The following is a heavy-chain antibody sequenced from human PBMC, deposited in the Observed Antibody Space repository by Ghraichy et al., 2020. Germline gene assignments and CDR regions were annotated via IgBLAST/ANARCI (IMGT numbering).Heavy chain of an antibody. CDR3: ARVREVAHSNLPDRREDFDY. J-gene: IGHJ4*02. CDR1: GGSISSGGYY. V-gene: IGHV4-31*03. CDR2: IYYSGST. Sequence: SLNISCTVSGGSISSGGYYWSWIRQHPGKGLEWIGYIYYSGSTYYNPSLKSRVTISVDTSKNQFSLKLSSVTAADTAVYYCARVREVAHSNLPDRREDFDYWGQGTLVTVSS. D-gene: IGHD3-10*01.